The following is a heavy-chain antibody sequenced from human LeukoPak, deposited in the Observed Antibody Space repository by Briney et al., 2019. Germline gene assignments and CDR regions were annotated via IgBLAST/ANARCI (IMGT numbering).Heavy chain of an antibody. Sequence: PSETLSLTCTVSGGSISSSSYYWGWLRQPPGKGLEGIGSIYYSGSTYYNPSLKSRVTISVDTSKNQFSLKLSSVTAADTAVYYCAINYYGSGSLLDYWGQGTLVTVSS. CDR2: IYYSGST. D-gene: IGHD3-10*01. J-gene: IGHJ4*02. CDR1: GGSISSSSYY. V-gene: IGHV4-39*01. CDR3: AINYYGSGSLLDY.